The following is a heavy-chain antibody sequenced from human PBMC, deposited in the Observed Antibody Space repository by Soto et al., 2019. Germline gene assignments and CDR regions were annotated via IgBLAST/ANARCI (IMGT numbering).Heavy chain of an antibody. D-gene: IGHD2-2*01. V-gene: IGHV4-61*01. CDR3: ARGDGGYCISTSCYGHWFDP. Sequence: SETLSLTCTVSGGSVSSGSYYWSWIRQPPGKGMEWIGYIYYGGSTNYNPSLKSRVTISVDTSKSQFSLKLSSVTAADTAVYYCARGDGGYCISTSCYGHWFDPWGQGTLVTVSS. CDR2: IYYGGST. CDR1: GGSVSSGSYY. J-gene: IGHJ5*02.